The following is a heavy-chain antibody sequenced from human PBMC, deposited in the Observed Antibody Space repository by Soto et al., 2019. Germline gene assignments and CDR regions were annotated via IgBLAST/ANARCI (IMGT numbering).Heavy chain of an antibody. CDR3: ARAGPPSDV. CDR2: ISSSGSTI. V-gene: IGHV3-11*04. CDR1: GFTFSDYY. J-gene: IGHJ6*02. Sequence: QVQLVESGGGLVKPGGSLRLSCVASGFTFSDYYMSWIRQAPGKGLEWVSHISSSGSTIYDAASVKGRFTISRDKAKNALDLQINRCSAEDTAVFYGARAGPPSDVWGQGTTVTVSS.